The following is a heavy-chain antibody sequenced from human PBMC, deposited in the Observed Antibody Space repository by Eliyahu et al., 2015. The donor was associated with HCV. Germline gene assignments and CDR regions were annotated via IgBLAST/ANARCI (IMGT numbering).Heavy chain of an antibody. V-gene: IGHV3-7*01. CDR3: ARWGTSWDA. CDR1: GFPFNYNW. J-gene: IGHJ4*02. CDR2: IKQDGSGK. D-gene: IGHD2-2*01. Sequence: EVQLVESGGGLVQPGGSLRLSXKSSGFPFNYNWMGWIRQAPGQGLEWVANIKQDGSGKFYADSVRGRFTISRDNANSSLFLQMDSLRVEDTALYYCARWGTSWDAWGQGARVTVAS.